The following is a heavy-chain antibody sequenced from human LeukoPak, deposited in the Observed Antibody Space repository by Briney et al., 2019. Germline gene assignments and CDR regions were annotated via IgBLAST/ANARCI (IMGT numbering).Heavy chain of an antibody. CDR1: GGSISSGSYY. CDR2: IYTSGST. D-gene: IGHD3-22*01. Sequence: SQTLSLTCTVSGGSISSGSYYWSWIRQPAGKGLEWIGRIYTSGSTNYNPSLKSRVTISVDTSKNQFSLKLNSVTAADTAVYYCARGRLDSSGYTFDYWGQGTLVTVSS. J-gene: IGHJ4*02. CDR3: ARGRLDSSGYTFDY. V-gene: IGHV4-61*02.